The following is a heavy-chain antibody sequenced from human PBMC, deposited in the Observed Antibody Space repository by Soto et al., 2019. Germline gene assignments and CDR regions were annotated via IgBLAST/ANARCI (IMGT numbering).Heavy chain of an antibody. CDR3: ARVGYYDSSGYYGY. D-gene: IGHD3-22*01. Sequence: ASVKVSCKASGYTFTGYYMHWVRQAPGQGLEWMGWINPKSGGTNYAQKFQGRVTMTRDTSISTAYMELSRLRSDETAVYYCARVGYYDSSGYYGYGGQGTMVTVSS. J-gene: IGHJ4*02. V-gene: IGHV1-2*02. CDR2: INPKSGGT. CDR1: GYTFTGYY.